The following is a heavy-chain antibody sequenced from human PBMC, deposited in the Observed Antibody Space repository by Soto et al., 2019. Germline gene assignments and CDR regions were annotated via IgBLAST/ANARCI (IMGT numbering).Heavy chain of an antibody. CDR1: GGSISSYY. J-gene: IGHJ6*03. CDR3: ASSRRDYMDV. Sequence: SETLSLTCTVSGGSISSYYWSWIRQPPGKGLEWIGYIYYSGSTNYNPSLKSRVTISVDTSKNQFSLKLSSVTAADTAVYYCASSRRDYMDVWGKGTTVTVSS. V-gene: IGHV4-59*01. CDR2: IYYSGST.